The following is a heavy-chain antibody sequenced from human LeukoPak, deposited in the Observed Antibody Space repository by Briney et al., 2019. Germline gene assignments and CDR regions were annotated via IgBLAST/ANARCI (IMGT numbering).Heavy chain of an antibody. V-gene: IGHV4-4*07. CDR2: IYSSGST. Sequence: SETLSLTCSVSGGSISSYYWNWIRRPAGKGLEWIGRIYSSGSTNYKPSLKSRVTMSVDTSKNQFSLNLSPVTAADTAVYYCARAAMSSYYYDYMDVWGKGTTVTASS. J-gene: IGHJ6*03. CDR1: GGSISSYY. CDR3: ARAAMSSYYYDYMDV.